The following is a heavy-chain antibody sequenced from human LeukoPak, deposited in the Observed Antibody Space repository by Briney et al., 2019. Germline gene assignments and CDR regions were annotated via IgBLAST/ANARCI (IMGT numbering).Heavy chain of an antibody. D-gene: IGHD3-9*01. V-gene: IGHV3-21*01. CDR1: GFTFSSYS. Sequence: PGGPLRLSCAASGFTFSSYSMNWVRQAPGKGLEWVSSTSSSSSYKYYADSVKGRFTISRDNAKNSLYLQMNSLGAEDTAVCYCAREKYDILTGYSPYFFDYWGQGTLVTVSS. J-gene: IGHJ4*02. CDR2: TSSSSSYK. CDR3: AREKYDILTGYSPYFFDY.